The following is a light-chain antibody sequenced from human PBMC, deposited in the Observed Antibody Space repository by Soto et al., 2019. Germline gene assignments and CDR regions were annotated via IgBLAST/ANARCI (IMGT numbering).Light chain of an antibody. CDR2: GAS. CDR1: QSISSW. V-gene: IGKV3-15*01. CDR3: QEYNNWSYT. Sequence: MTQSPSTLSASVGDRVTITCRASQSISSWLAWYQQKPGQAPRLLIYGASTRATGIPARFSGSGSGTEFTLTISSLQSEDFALYYCQEYNNWSYTFGQGTKVDIK. J-gene: IGKJ2*01.